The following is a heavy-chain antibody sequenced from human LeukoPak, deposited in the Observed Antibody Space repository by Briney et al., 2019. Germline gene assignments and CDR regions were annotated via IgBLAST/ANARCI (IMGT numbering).Heavy chain of an antibody. J-gene: IGHJ3*02. D-gene: IGHD3/OR15-3a*01. V-gene: IGHV5-51*01. CDR2: IYPGDSDT. CDR3: ARHISGGLHRGVAFDI. Sequence: GESLKISCKGSGYSFISYWIGWVRQMPGKGLEWMGIIYPGDSDTRYSPSFQDQVTISADKSISTAYLQWSSLKASDTAMYYCARHISGGLHRGVAFDIWGQGTMVTVSS. CDR1: GYSFISYW.